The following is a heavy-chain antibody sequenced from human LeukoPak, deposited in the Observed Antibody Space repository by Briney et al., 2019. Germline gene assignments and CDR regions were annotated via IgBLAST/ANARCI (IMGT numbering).Heavy chain of an antibody. Sequence: SETLSLTCAVYGGSFSGYYWSWIRQPPGKGLEWIGEINHSGSTNYNPSLKSRVTISVDTSKNQFSLKLSSVTAADTAVYYCARETRANYYGSGSYVSLFDPWGQGTLVTVSS. CDR2: INHSGST. V-gene: IGHV4-34*01. CDR3: ARETRANYYGSGSYVSLFDP. J-gene: IGHJ5*02. CDR1: GGSFSGYY. D-gene: IGHD3-10*01.